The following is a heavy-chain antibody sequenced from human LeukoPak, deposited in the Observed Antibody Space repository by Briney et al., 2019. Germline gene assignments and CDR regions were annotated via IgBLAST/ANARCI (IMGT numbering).Heavy chain of an antibody. Sequence: SETLSLTCTVSGGSISSSSYYWGWIRQPPGKGLEWIGSIYYSGSTYYNPSLKSRVSISVDTSKNQFSLKLSSVTAADTAVYYRARDRRLGDSRYDYWGQGTLVTVSS. D-gene: IGHD3-22*01. J-gene: IGHJ4*02. CDR3: ARDRRLGDSRYDY. CDR1: GGSISSSSYY. CDR2: IYYSGST. V-gene: IGHV4-39*07.